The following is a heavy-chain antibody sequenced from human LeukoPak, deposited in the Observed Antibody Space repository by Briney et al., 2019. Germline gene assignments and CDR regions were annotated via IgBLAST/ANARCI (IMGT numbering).Heavy chain of an antibody. CDR3: AKRAVGGVGSTYFFDY. J-gene: IGHJ4*02. CDR2: ISGSGATT. V-gene: IGHV3-23*01. CDR1: GFTFSSYA. D-gene: IGHD1-26*01. Sequence: GGSLRLSCAASGFTFSSYAMSWVRQAPGKGLEWVSGISGSGATTYYADSVKGRLTISRDNSKNTLYLQMYSLRVEDTAVYFCAKRAVGGVGSTYFFDYWGQGTLVTVSS.